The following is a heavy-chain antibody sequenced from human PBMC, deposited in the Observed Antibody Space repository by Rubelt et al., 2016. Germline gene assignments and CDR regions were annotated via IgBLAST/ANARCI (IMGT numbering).Heavy chain of an antibody. CDR3: SRFPGLQPSVD. D-gene: IGHD2-15*01. J-gene: IGHJ4*02. Sequence: QVQLQESGPGLVKPSETLSLTCAVYGGSFSGYYWSWIRQPPGKGLEWIGEINHSGSTNYNPSPKSGVTLSVDTAKNQFSLKLSSVTAADTAVYYCSRFPGLQPSVDWGQGTLVTVSS. CDR1: GGSFSGYY. V-gene: IGHV4-34*10. CDR2: INHSGST.